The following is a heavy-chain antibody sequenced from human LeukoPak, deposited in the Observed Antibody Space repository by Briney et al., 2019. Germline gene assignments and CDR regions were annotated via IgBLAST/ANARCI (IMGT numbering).Heavy chain of an antibody. CDR1: GFTFSSCG. V-gene: IGHV3-30*02. CDR3: AAMTSVTTGDY. D-gene: IGHD4-11*01. Sequence: GGSLRLSCAASGFTFSSCGMHWVRQAPGKGLEWVAFIRYDGSNKYYADSVKGRFTISRDNSKNTLYLQMNSLRAEDTAVYYCAAMTSVTTGDYWGQGTLVTVSS. CDR2: IRYDGSNK. J-gene: IGHJ4*02.